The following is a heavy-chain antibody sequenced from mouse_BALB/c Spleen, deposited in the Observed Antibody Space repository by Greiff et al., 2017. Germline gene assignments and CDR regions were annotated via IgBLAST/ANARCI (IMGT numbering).Heavy chain of an antibody. CDR2: ISDGGSYT. CDR1: GFTFSDYY. CDR3: ARGSPMIIYAMDY. D-gene: IGHD2-4*01. Sequence: EVKVVESGGGLVKPGGSLKLSCAASGFTFSDYYMYWVRQTPEKRLEWVATISDGGSYTYYPDSVKGRFTISRDNAKNNLYLQMSSLKSEDTAMYYCARGSPMIIYAMDYWGQGTSVTVSS. V-gene: IGHV5-4*02. J-gene: IGHJ4*01.